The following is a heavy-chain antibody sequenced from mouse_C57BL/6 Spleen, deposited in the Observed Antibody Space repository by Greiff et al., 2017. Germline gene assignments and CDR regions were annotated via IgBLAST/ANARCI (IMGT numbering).Heavy chain of an antibody. D-gene: IGHD1-1*01. CDR1: GYTFTSYW. J-gene: IGHJ2*01. CDR3: ARRGVVNYLDY. V-gene: IGHV1-64*01. Sequence: VQLQQPGAELVKPGASVKLSCKASGYTFTSYWMHWVKQRPGQGLEWIGMIHPNSGSTNYNEKFKSKATLTVDKSSSTAYMQLSSLTSEDSAVYYCARRGVVNYLDYWGQGTTLTVSS. CDR2: IHPNSGST.